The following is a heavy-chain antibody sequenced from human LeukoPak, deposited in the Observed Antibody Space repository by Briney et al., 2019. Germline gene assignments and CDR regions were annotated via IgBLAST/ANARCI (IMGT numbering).Heavy chain of an antibody. V-gene: IGHV4-34*01. Sequence: SETLSLTCAVYGGSFSGYYWSWIRQPPGKGLEWIGGINHSGSTNYNPSLKSRVTISVDTSKNQFSLKLSSVTAADTAVYYCARAAAGSYYYYGMDVWGQGTTVTVSS. CDR1: GGSFSGYY. J-gene: IGHJ6*02. D-gene: IGHD6-25*01. CDR3: ARAAAGSYYYYGMDV. CDR2: INHSGST.